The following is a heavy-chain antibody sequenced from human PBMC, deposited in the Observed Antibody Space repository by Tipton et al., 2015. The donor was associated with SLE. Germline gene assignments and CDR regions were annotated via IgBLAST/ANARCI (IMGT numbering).Heavy chain of an antibody. J-gene: IGHJ2*01. Sequence: TLSLTCTVSGGSISSYYWSWIRQPPGKGLEWIGYIYYSGSTNYNPSLKSRVTISVDTSKNQFSLKLSSVTAADTAVYYCARGDGIAAAGLRGRYFDLWGRGTLVTVSS. CDR2: IYYSGST. V-gene: IGHV4-59*01. D-gene: IGHD6-13*01. CDR1: GGSISSYY. CDR3: ARGDGIAAAGLRGRYFDL.